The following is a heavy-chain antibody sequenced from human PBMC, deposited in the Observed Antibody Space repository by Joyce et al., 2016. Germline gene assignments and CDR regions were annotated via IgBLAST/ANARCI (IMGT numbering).Heavy chain of an antibody. Sequence: QVQLQESGPGLVKPSDTLSLTCDVSGYSIRSSYCWGWVRQPPGRGLEWIAYIFYSGLTYYNPSLKSRVTMSVDTSENQFSLKLSSVTAVDTAVYYCARGYTSSYYFDHWGPGTLVTVSS. V-gene: IGHV4-28*01. CDR2: IFYSGLT. CDR1: GYSIRSSYC. CDR3: ARGYTSSYYFDH. D-gene: IGHD5-12*01. J-gene: IGHJ4*02.